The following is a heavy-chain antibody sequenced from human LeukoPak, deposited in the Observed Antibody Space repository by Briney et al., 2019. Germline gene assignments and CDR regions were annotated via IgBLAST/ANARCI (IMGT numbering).Heavy chain of an antibody. J-gene: IGHJ4*02. D-gene: IGHD5-24*01. CDR1: GGSISSYY. CDR3: GRGDYYNSGYFDY. V-gene: IGHV4-59*01. CDR2: IDFSVST. Sequence: SETLSLTCPVSGGSISSYYWSWVWQPPAKGMEWIGYIDFSVSTDYNSSLKSRVTMSVDTPKKQFSLKLSSVTAADTAVYSCGRGDYYNSGYFDYWGQGTLVTVSS.